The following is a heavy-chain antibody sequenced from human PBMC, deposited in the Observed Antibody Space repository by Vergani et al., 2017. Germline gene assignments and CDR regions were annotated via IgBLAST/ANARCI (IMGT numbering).Heavy chain of an antibody. CDR2: IYYTGIT. CDR1: GVSIKSGFW. Sequence: QVKLQESGPGLVKPSETLSLTCAVSGVSIKSGFWWNWVRQPPGKGLEWLGEIYYTGITNYNSSLKSRVSMAVDTSKNQFSLNLTSVTAADTAMYYCVGAQGGDVPHDKRGYFFYGMDVWGQGTTVTVSS. V-gene: IGHV4-4*02. CDR3: VGAQGGDVPHDKRGYFFYGMDV. D-gene: IGHD3-16*01. J-gene: IGHJ6*02.